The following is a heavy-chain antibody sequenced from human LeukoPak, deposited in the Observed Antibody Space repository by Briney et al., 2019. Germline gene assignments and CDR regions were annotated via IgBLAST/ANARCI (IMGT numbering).Heavy chain of an antibody. CDR2: IYPGDSDT. J-gene: IGHJ4*02. CDR1: GYSITSYW. D-gene: IGHD4-23*01. V-gene: IGHV5-51*01. Sequence: GEFLHICCKGSGYSITSYWSGWVRQMAGKVVEWVGIIYPGDSDTSYNPSFQGQVTISADKSTSTADLQWSSPKASDTVIYYCTRRLDYGGNSHGYCGEGTLVTVPS. CDR3: TRRLDYGGNSHGY.